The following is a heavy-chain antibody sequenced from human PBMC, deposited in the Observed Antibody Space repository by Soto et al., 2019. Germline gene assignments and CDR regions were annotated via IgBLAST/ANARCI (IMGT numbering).Heavy chain of an antibody. CDR3: ASLPKYYYMED. Sequence: PGGSLRLSCAASGFTFSSYSMNWVRQAPGKGLEWVSYISSSSSTIYYNPSLKSRVTMSVDTSKNQFSLKLNSMTAADTAIYYCASLPKYYYMEDWGKGTTVTVSS. V-gene: IGHV3-48*01. CDR2: ISSSSSTI. CDR1: GFTFSSYS. J-gene: IGHJ6*03.